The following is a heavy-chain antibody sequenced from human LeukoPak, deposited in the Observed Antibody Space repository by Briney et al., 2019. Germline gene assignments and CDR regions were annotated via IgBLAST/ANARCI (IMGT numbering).Heavy chain of an antibody. CDR3: ARGRNLVAISGYFDY. CDR1: GFTFDDYA. V-gene: IGHV3-30-3*01. CDR2: ISYDGDNK. J-gene: IGHJ4*02. Sequence: GGSLRLSCVASGFTFDDYAMYWVRQAPGKGLEWVATISYDGDNKYYADSVKGRFTISRDNSKNTLYLQMNSLRAEDTAVYYCARGRNLVAISGYFDYWGQGTLVTVSS. D-gene: IGHD3-22*01.